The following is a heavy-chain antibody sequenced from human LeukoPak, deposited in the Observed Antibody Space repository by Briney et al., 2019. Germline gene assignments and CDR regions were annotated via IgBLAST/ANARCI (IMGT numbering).Heavy chain of an antibody. D-gene: IGHD2-2*01. CDR1: GFTVSSNY. CDR3: ARDIVVVPAARDY. CDR2: IYSGGST. Sequence: PGGSLRLSCAASGFTVSSNYMSWVRQAPGKGLEWVSVIYSGGSTYYADSGKGRFTISRDNSKNTLYLQMNSLRAEDTAVYYCARDIVVVPAARDYWGPGTLVTVSS. V-gene: IGHV3-66*02. J-gene: IGHJ4*02.